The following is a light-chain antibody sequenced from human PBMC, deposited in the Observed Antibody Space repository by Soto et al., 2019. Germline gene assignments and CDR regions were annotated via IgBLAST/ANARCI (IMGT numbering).Light chain of an antibody. CDR3: SSYAGSPYNV. CDR2: EVT. V-gene: IGLV2-8*01. Sequence: QSALTQPPSASGSPGQSVTISCTGTSSDVGGYNYVSWYLQHPGTAPKLLIYEVTKRPSGVPDRFSGSKSGNTASLTVSGLQAEDEADYYCSSYAGSPYNVFGPGTKVTVL. J-gene: IGLJ1*01. CDR1: SSDVGGYNY.